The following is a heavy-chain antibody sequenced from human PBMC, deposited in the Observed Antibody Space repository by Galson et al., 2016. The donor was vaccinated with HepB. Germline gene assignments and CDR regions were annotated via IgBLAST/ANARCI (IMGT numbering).Heavy chain of an antibody. V-gene: IGHV3-23*01. Sequence: SLRLSCAASGFTFSAYAMSWVRQAPGKGLEWISLISGSGSSTSYAASVKGRFSISRDNSRKTLYLQLNSLRAEDTALYYCAKTSPIAASGLIDYWGQGTLVTVSS. J-gene: IGHJ4*02. CDR2: ISGSGSST. D-gene: IGHD6-13*01. CDR1: GFTFSAYA. CDR3: AKTSPIAASGLIDY.